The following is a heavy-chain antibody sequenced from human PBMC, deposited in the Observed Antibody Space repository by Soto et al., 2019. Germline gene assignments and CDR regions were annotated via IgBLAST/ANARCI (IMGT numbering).Heavy chain of an antibody. J-gene: IGHJ4*02. V-gene: IGHV3-11*06. Sequence: GGSLRLSCAASGFTPSDHYMSWIRQAPGKGLEWIGYSSNSGSFTRYADSVKGRFSISRDNAKSSLYLQISSLRGDDTATYYCVKSGDNYNLLDYWGQGTPVTVSS. CDR3: VKSGDNYNLLDY. CDR2: SSNSGSFT. D-gene: IGHD1-1*01. CDR1: GFTPSDHY.